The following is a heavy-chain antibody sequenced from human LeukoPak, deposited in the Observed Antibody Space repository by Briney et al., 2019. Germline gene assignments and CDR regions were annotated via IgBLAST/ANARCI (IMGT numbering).Heavy chain of an antibody. CDR3: ARQQENYDYVWGSYRYTSFDY. Sequence: LGESLKISCKGSGYSFTSYWIGWVRQMPGRGLEWMGIIYPGHSDTRYSPSFQGQVTISADKSISTAYLQWSSLKASDTAMYYCARQQENYDYVWGSYRYTSFDYWGQGTLVTVSS. CDR1: GYSFTSYW. J-gene: IGHJ4*02. V-gene: IGHV5-51*01. D-gene: IGHD3-16*02. CDR2: IYPGHSDT.